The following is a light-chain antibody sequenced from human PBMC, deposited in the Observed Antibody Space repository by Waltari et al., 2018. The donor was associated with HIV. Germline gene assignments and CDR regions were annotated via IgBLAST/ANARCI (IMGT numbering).Light chain of an antibody. CDR1: QDIGSY. J-gene: IGKJ2*01. CDR3: QQYYTDPYT. V-gene: IGKV1-8*01. CDR2: SAS. Sequence: IRMTQSPSSFSASPGDRLNITCRASQDIGSYLAWYQQKPGNAPKLLIYSASTLQPGIPSRFSGSKSGTDFTLTINCLQSEDFATYYCQQYYTDPYTFGPGTSLDIK.